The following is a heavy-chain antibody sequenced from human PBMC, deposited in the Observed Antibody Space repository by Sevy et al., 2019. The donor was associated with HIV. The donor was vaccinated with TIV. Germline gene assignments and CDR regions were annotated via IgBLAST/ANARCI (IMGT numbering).Heavy chain of an antibody. Sequence: GGSLRLSCAASGFTFSSYALHWVRQAPGKGLEWVAAISYDGDIKHYADSVKGRFTIYRDNSKDTLDLQMSSLRTEDTAVYHCARSVSRTSRSFSPLDDWGQGTLVTVSS. J-gene: IGHJ4*02. D-gene: IGHD3-10*01. CDR2: ISYDGDIK. CDR3: ARSVSRTSRSFSPLDD. CDR1: GFTFSSYA. V-gene: IGHV3-30-3*01.